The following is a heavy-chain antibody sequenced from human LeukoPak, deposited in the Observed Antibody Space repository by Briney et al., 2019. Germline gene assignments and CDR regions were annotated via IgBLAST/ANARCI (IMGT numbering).Heavy chain of an antibody. V-gene: IGHV3-33*01. Sequence: PGGSLRLSCAASGFTFSSYGMHWVRQAPGKGLEWVAVIWYDGSNKYYADSVKGRFTISRDNSKNTLYLQMNSLRAEDTAVYYCARDRSWGPRGAFDVWGQGTMVTVSS. CDR1: GFTFSSYG. CDR2: IWYDGSNK. CDR3: ARDRSWGPRGAFDV. J-gene: IGHJ3*01. D-gene: IGHD3-16*01.